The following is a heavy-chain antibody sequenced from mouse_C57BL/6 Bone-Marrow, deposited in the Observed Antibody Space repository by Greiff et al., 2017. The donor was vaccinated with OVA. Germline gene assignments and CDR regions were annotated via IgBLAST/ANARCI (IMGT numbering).Heavy chain of an antibody. CDR3: TVSYYGDPYFDY. D-gene: IGHD1-1*01. CDR2: IYTGNSDT. Sequence: VQLQQSGTVLARPGASVKMSCTTSGYTFTSYWMHWVKQRPGQGLEWIGAIYTGNSDTSYNQKFKGKAKLTAVTSASTAYMELSSLTNEDSAVYYCTVSYYGDPYFDYWGQGTTLTVSS. V-gene: IGHV1-5*01. CDR1: GYTFTSYW. J-gene: IGHJ2*01.